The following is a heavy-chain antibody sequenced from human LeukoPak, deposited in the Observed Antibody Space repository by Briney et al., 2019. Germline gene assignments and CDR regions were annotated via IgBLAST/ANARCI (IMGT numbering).Heavy chain of an antibody. CDR3: ASGRYCSSTSCQNYFDY. D-gene: IGHD2-2*01. J-gene: IGHJ4*02. V-gene: IGHV3-7*01. CDR2: IKQDGSEK. Sequence: GGSLRLSCAASGFTFNTYWMSWVRQAPGKGLEWVANIKQDGSEKYYVDSVKGRFTISRDNAKNSLYLQMNSLRAEDTAVYYCASGRYCSSTSCQNYFDYWGQGTLVTVSS. CDR1: GFTFNTYW.